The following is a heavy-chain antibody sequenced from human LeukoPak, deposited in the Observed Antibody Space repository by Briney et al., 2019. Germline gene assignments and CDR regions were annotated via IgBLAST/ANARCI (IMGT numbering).Heavy chain of an antibody. V-gene: IGHV3-33*01. CDR1: GFTFSSYG. CDR2: ILYDGRNK. Sequence: GGSLRLSCAASGFTFSSYGMYWVRQPPGKGLEWVAVILYDGRNKYYADSVKGRFTISRDNSKNTLYLQMNSLRAEDTAVYYCARDQCSGGGCYSSGFDAFDIWGQGTMVTVSS. CDR3: ARDQCSGGGCYSSGFDAFDI. D-gene: IGHD2-15*01. J-gene: IGHJ3*02.